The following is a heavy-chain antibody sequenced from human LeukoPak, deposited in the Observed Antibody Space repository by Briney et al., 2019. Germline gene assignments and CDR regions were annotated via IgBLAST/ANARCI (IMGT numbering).Heavy chain of an antibody. V-gene: IGHV3-74*01. D-gene: IGHD1-14*01. Sequence: GGSLRLSCAASGFTFTNHWMHCVRQAPGKWLEWVSYVSVDGTSTPYADSVKGRYTMSRDNAKNTLNLQMNSLRAEDTAVYYCARDSNLSFDLWDQGTLVTVSS. CDR1: GFTFTNHW. J-gene: IGHJ4*02. CDR2: VSVDGTST. CDR3: ARDSNLSFDL.